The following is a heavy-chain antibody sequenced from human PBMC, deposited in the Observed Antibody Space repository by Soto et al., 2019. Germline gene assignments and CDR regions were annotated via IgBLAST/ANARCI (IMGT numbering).Heavy chain of an antibody. CDR2: IIPIFGKA. CDR1: GGTFSSYA. Sequence: SVKVSCKASGGTFSSYAISWVRQAPGQGLEWMGGIIPIFGKANYAQKLQGRVTITADESTSTAYMELSSLRSEDTAVYYCARGSFGVGIHGRYNWFDPWGQGTLVTVSS. J-gene: IGHJ5*02. D-gene: IGHD3-3*01. CDR3: ARGSFGVGIHGRYNWFDP. V-gene: IGHV1-69*13.